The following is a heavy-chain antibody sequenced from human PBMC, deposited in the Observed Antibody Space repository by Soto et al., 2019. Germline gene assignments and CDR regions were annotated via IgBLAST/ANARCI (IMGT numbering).Heavy chain of an antibody. CDR3: ATKEGGGYYDFWSGYPNAFDI. J-gene: IGHJ3*02. Sequence: ASVKVSCKASGYTFTSYDITWVRQATGQGLEWMGWMNPNSGNTGYAQKFQGRVTMTRNTSISTAYMELSSLRSEDTAVYYCATKEGGGYYDFWSGYPNAFDIWGQ. CDR2: MNPNSGNT. V-gene: IGHV1-8*01. D-gene: IGHD3-3*01. CDR1: GYTFTSYD.